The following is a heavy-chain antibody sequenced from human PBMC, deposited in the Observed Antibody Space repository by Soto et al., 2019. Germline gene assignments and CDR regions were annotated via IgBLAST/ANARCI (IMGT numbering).Heavy chain of an antibody. CDR3: ARDNVVVVAARYFWFDP. J-gene: IGHJ5*02. V-gene: IGHV3-33*01. D-gene: IGHD2-15*01. CDR2: IWYDGSNK. CDR1: GFTFSSYG. Sequence: PGGSLRLSCAASGFTFSSYGMHWVRQAPGKGLEWVAVIWYDGSNKYYADSVKGRFTISRDNSKNTLYLQMNSLRAEDTAVYYCARDNVVVVAARYFWFDPWGQGTLVTVSS.